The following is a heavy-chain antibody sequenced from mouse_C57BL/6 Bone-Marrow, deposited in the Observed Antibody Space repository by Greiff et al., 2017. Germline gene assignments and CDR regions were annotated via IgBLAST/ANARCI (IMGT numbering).Heavy chain of an antibody. D-gene: IGHD1-1*01. CDR1: GYTFTSYG. J-gene: IGHJ2*01. Sequence: VQRVESGAELARPGASVKLSCKASGYTFTSYGISWVKQRTGQGLEWIGEIYPRSGNTYYNEKFKGKATLTADKSSSTAYMELRSLTSEDSAVYFCAREITTVVGYWGQGTTLTVSS. CDR2: IYPRSGNT. V-gene: IGHV1-81*01. CDR3: AREITTVVGY.